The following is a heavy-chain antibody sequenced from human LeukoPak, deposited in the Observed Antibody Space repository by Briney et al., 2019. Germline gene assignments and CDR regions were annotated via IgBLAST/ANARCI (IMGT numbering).Heavy chain of an antibody. Sequence: ASVKVSCKASGYTFTSYYMHWVRQAPGQGLEWMGIINPSGGSTSYAQKFQGRVTMTMDTSTSTVYMELSSLRSEDTAVYYCALGCSGGSCYGRGFFDYWGQGTLVTVSS. V-gene: IGHV1-46*01. CDR3: ALGCSGGSCYGRGFFDY. CDR1: GYTFTSYY. D-gene: IGHD2-15*01. CDR2: INPSGGST. J-gene: IGHJ4*02.